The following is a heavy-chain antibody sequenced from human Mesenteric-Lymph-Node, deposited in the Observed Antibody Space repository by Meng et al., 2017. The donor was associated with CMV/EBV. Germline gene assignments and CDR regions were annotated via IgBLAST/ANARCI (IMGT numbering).Heavy chain of an antibody. CDR2: VFYSGST. V-gene: IGHV4-39*01. Sequence: TSSDYLWGWIRQPPGKGPNWIGSVFYSGSTYYNPSLKSRVTISVDTSKNQFSLKVNSVTAADTAVYYCARLLLRDTSGRFSPAPDYWGQGTLVTVSS. CDR1: TSSDYL. J-gene: IGHJ4*02. D-gene: IGHD3-10*01. CDR3: ARLLLRDTSGRFSPAPDY.